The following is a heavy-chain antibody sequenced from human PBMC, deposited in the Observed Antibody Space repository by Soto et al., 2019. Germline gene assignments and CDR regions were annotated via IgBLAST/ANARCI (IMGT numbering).Heavy chain of an antibody. CDR3: AHAYGGPSLPNDAFDV. Sequence: QITLKESGPTLVKPTQTLTLTCIFSGFSFSADGVGVGWIRQPPGKALEWLALIYWDDDTRYSPSLKSRLTITKDTSKNQLVLKMTIMDPVDTAKYCCAHAYGGPSLPNDAFDVWGQGTVVTVSS. D-gene: IGHD2-2*01. J-gene: IGHJ3*01. CDR1: GFSFSADGVG. V-gene: IGHV2-5*02. CDR2: IYWDDDT.